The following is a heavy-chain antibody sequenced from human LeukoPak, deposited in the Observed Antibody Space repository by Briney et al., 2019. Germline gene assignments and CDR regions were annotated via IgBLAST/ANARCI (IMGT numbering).Heavy chain of an antibody. CDR1: GYGFSSYW. Sequence: GESLKISCKGSGYGFSSYWIGWVRPMPGKGVEYMGIICPGDSDTRYSQSFQGQVTISADKSITTAYLQWSSLKASDTAMYYCARHTTVGGSLRFDYWGQGTLVSVSS. V-gene: IGHV5-51*01. CDR3: ARHTTVGGSLRFDY. CDR2: ICPGDSDT. J-gene: IGHJ4*02. D-gene: IGHD4-23*01.